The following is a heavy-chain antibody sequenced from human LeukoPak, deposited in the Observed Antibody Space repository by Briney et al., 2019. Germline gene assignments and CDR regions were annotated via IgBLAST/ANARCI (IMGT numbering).Heavy chain of an antibody. CDR2: IYSGGST. J-gene: IGHJ4*02. CDR3: ARDSLYGVVDY. CDR1: GFTVSSNY. V-gene: IGHV3-53*01. Sequence: GGSLRLSCAASGFTVSSNYMSWVRQAPGKGLEWVSVIYSGGSTYYADSVKGRFTISRDNSKNTLYLQMNSLRAEDTAVYYCARDSLYGVVDYWGQGTLVTVSS. D-gene: IGHD4-17*01.